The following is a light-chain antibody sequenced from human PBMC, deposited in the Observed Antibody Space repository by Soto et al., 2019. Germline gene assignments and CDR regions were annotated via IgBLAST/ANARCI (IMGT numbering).Light chain of an antibody. CDR3: QQFSTYPLT. Sequence: AIQLTQSPSSLSTSVGDRVTITCRASQGISSDLAWYQQRPGRAPNILIFGASTSERGVPSRFSGSGSGTDFTLTITSLEPEDFATYYCQQFSTYPLTFDGGTKVEIK. J-gene: IGKJ4*01. V-gene: IGKV1-13*02. CDR1: QGISSD. CDR2: GAS.